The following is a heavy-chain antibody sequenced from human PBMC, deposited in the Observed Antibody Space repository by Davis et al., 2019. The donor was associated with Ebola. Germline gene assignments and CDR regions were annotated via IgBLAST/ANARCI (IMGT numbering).Heavy chain of an antibody. CDR1: GYTFTSYY. Sequence: AASVKVSCKASGYTFTSYYMHWVRQAPGQGLEWMGIINPSGGSTSYAQKFQGRVTMTRDTSTSTVYMELSSLRSEDTAVYYCARVRSYCTSTSCYTHWFDPWGQGTLVTVSS. D-gene: IGHD2-2*02. V-gene: IGHV1-46*01. CDR2: INPSGGST. J-gene: IGHJ5*02. CDR3: ARVRSYCTSTSCYTHWFDP.